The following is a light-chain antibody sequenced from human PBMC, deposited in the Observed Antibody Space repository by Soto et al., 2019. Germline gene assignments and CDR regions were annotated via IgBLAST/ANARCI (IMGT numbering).Light chain of an antibody. CDR2: LGS. J-gene: IGKJ4*01. Sequence: DIVMTQSPLSLPVTPGEPASISCRSSQSLLHSNGYNYLDWYLQKPGQSPQLLIYLGSNRASGVPDRFSGSGSGTDFTLTISSLQAEDVAVYYCQQYYSTSLTFGGGTKVDIK. CDR1: QSLLHSNGYNY. V-gene: IGKV2-28*01. CDR3: QQYYSTSLT.